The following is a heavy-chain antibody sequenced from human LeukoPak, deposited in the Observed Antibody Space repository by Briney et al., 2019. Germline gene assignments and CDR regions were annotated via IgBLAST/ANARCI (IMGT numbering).Heavy chain of an antibody. CDR3: ARVAQQYGRLDYFDY. V-gene: IGHV4-39*07. Sequence: SETLSLTCTVSGGSISSSSYYWGWIRQPPGKGLEWIGSIYYSGSTYYNPSLKSRVTISVDTSKNQFSLKLSSVTAADTAVYYSARVAQQYGRLDYFDYWGQGTLVTVYS. CDR1: GGSISSSSYY. J-gene: IGHJ4*02. D-gene: IGHD6-13*01. CDR2: IYYSGST.